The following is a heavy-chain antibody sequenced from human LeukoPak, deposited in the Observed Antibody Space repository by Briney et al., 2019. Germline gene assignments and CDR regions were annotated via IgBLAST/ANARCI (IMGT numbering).Heavy chain of an antibody. J-gene: IGHJ4*02. Sequence: SVKVSCKASGFTFTSSAVQWVRQARGQRLEWIGWIVVGSGNTNYAQKFQERVAITRDMSTSTAYMELSSLRSEDTAVYCCAASPNVYLGYCSSTSCYSLDYWGQGTLVTVSS. CDR3: AASPNVYLGYCSSTSCYSLDY. D-gene: IGHD2-2*01. CDR2: IVVGSGNT. CDR1: GFTFTSSA. V-gene: IGHV1-58*01.